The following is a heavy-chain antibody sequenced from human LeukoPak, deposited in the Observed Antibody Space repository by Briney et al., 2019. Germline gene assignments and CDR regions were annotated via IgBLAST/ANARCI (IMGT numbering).Heavy chain of an antibody. CDR1: GFTFSSYA. D-gene: IGHD2-2*01. Sequence: GGSLRLSCAASGFTFSSYAMHWVRQAPGKGLEWVAVISYDGSNKYYADSVKGRFTISRDNSKNTLYLQMNSLRAEDTAVYYCARDTKRVKAPYYWGQGTLVTVSS. J-gene: IGHJ4*02. V-gene: IGHV3-30-3*01. CDR3: ARDTKRVKAPYY. CDR2: ISYDGSNK.